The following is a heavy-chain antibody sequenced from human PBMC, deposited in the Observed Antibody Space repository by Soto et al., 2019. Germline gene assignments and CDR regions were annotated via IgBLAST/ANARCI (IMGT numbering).Heavy chain of an antibody. V-gene: IGHV3-11*01. CDR2: ISSSGSTI. J-gene: IGHJ5*02. CDR1: GFTFSDYY. CDR3: ASTYGDSELDNWFDP. Sequence: GGSLRLSCAASGFTFSDYYMSWIRQAPGKGLEWVSYISSSGSTIYYADSVKGRFTISRDNAKNSLYLQMNSLRAEDTAVYYCASTYGDSELDNWFDPWGQGTLVTVSS. D-gene: IGHD4-17*01.